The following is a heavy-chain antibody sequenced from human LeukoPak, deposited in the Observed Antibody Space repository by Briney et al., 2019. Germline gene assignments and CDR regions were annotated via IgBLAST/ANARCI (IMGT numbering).Heavy chain of an antibody. CDR1: GFTFSSYA. D-gene: IGHD3-16*02. CDR3: AKDPPYYDYVWGSYRYTGYFDY. V-gene: IGHV3-23*01. J-gene: IGHJ4*02. Sequence: GGSLRLSCSASGFTFSSYAMSWVRQAPGKGLEWVSAISGSGGSTYYADSVKGRFTISRDNSKNTLYLQMNSLRAEDTAVYYCAKDPPYYDYVWGSYRYTGYFDYWGQGTLVTVSS. CDR2: ISGSGGST.